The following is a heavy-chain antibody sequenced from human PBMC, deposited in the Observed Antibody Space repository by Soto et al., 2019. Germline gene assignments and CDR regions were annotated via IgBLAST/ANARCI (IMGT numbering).Heavy chain of an antibody. Sequence: PSETLSLTCAVYGGSFSGYYWSWIRQPPGKGLEWIGEINHSGSTNYNPSLKSRVTISVDTSKNQFSLKLSSVTAADTAVYYCARDRRKYSSGCYGMDVWGQGTTVTVSS. D-gene: IGHD6-19*01. CDR1: GGSFSGYY. CDR3: ARDRRKYSSGCYGMDV. V-gene: IGHV4-34*01. CDR2: INHSGST. J-gene: IGHJ6*02.